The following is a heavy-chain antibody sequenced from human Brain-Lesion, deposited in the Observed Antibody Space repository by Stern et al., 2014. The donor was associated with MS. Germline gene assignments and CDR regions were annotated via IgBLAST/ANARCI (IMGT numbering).Heavy chain of an antibody. J-gene: IGHJ4*02. CDR3: AEGGSYGFVY. V-gene: IGHV1-45*02. CDR2: ITPFTGNT. D-gene: IGHD4-17*01. CDR1: GNTFTNRY. Sequence: VHLVESGAEVKKTGSSVKVSCQASGNTFTNRYLHWVRQAPGQALEWMGWITPFTGNTNYAQNFQDRVTITMDRSMSTAYMDLSSLRSDDTAIYFCAEGGSYGFVYWGQGTRVTGSS.